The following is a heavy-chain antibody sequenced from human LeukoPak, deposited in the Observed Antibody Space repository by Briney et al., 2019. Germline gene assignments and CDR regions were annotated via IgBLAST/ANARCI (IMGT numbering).Heavy chain of an antibody. CDR1: GLTFSNFG. D-gene: IGHD4-17*01. J-gene: IGHJ4*02. CDR3: ATSTVSDF. CDR2: IGESSTT. Sequence: GGPLRLSCAASGLTFSNFGFTWVRQAPGKGLEWVSSIGESSTTYYGDSVKGRFTIARDNSRRMVYLQMNSLRAEDTALYYCATSTVSDFWGQGTLVTVSS. V-gene: IGHV3-23*01.